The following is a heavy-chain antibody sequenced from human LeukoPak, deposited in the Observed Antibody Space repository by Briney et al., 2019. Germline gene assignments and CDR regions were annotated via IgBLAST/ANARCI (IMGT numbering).Heavy chain of an antibody. CDR2: IIPIFGTA. V-gene: IGHV1-69*01. D-gene: IGHD2-15*01. Sequence: ASVKVSCKASGGTFSSYAISWVRQAPGQGLEWMGGIIPIFGTADYAQKFQGRVTITADESTSTAYMELSSLRSEDTAVYYCARAGQYCRGGSCYSAYYYGMDVWGQGTTVTVSS. J-gene: IGHJ6*02. CDR3: ARAGQYCRGGSCYSAYYYGMDV. CDR1: GGTFSSYA.